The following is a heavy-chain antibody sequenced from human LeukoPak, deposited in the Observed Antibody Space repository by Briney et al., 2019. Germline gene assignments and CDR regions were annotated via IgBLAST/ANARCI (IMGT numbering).Heavy chain of an antibody. D-gene: IGHD2-15*01. CDR1: GDSVSSNSAA. CDR3: ARERYCSGGSCYTSRHNYYYYGMDV. J-gene: IGHJ6*02. Sequence: SQTLSLTCAISGDSVSSNSAAWNWIRQSPSRGLEWLGRTYYRSKWYNDYAVSVKSLITLNPDTSKNLFSLQLNSVTPEDTAVYYCARERYCSGGSCYTSRHNYYYYGMDVWGQGTTVTVSS. CDR2: TYYRSKWYN. V-gene: IGHV6-1*01.